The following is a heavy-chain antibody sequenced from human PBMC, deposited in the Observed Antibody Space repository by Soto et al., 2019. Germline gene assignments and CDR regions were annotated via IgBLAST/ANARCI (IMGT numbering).Heavy chain of an antibody. CDR1: GDSVSSGGYY. Sequence: SETVSLTCFVSGDSVSSGGYYWSWIRQPPGKGLEWIGYIYSSGSANYKPSLKSRVTISRDTSKNQISLKVASVTAADTAGYYRARGFSSVSIDAWGQGTMGTVSS. V-gene: IGHV4-61*08. D-gene: IGHD6-19*01. CDR2: IYSSGSA. CDR3: ARGFSSVSIDA. J-gene: IGHJ5*01.